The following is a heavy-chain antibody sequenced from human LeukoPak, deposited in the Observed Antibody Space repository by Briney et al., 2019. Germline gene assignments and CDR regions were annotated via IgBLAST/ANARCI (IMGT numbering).Heavy chain of an antibody. Sequence: GGSLRLSCAASGFTFSNYWMTWVRQAPGKGLEWVANIKHDVSEKYYVDSVKGRFTISRDNAKNSLYLQMNSLRAEDTAVYYCARDPGYYDSSGYAYWGQGTLVTVSS. J-gene: IGHJ4*02. CDR2: IKHDVSEK. CDR1: GFTFSNYW. D-gene: IGHD3-22*01. CDR3: ARDPGYYDSSGYAY. V-gene: IGHV3-7*01.